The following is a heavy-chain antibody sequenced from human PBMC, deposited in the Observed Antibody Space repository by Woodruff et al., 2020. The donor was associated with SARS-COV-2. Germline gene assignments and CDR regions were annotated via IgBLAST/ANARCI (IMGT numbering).Heavy chain of an antibody. Sequence: ICDSGSTYYNPSLKSRVTISVDTSKNQFSLKLSSVTAADTAVYYCARYHLKGITIFGVVTPGKGWDYWGQGTLVTVSS. J-gene: IGHJ4*02. V-gene: IGHV4-39*01. CDR3: ARYHLKGITIFGVVTPGKGWDY. CDR2: ICDSGST. D-gene: IGHD3-3*01.